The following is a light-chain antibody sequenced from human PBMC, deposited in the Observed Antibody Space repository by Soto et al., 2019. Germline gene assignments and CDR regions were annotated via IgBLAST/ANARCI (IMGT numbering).Light chain of an antibody. CDR1: SSYISSYNY. V-gene: IGLV2-14*03. CDR2: DVS. Sequence: QSALTQPASVSGSPGQSITISCTTSSSYISSYNYVSWYQQHTGKAPRLIIYDVSSRPSGISNRFPGSKSGNTDSLTISGLQAEDEADYFCSSYTISSTVVFGGGTKLTVL. J-gene: IGLJ2*01. CDR3: SSYTISSTVV.